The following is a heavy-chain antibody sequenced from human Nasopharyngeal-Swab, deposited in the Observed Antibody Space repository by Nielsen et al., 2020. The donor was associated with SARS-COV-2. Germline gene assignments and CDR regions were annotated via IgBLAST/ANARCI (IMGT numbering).Heavy chain of an antibody. CDR3: ARRQMGAHAFDI. CDR2: TYYRSKWYN. V-gene: IGHV6-1*01. J-gene: IGHJ3*02. Sequence: SQTRSLTGAISGDSVSSNNAAWNWIRQSPSRGLEWLGRTYYRSKWYNEYAASVKSRVTINPDTSKNQISLQVNSMTAEDTAVYYCARRQMGAHAFDIWGQGTMVTVSS. CDR1: GDSVSSNNAA. D-gene: IGHD3-16*01.